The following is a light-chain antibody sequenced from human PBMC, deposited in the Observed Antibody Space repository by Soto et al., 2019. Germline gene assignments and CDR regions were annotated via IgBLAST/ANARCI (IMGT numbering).Light chain of an antibody. CDR2: YDT. Sequence: SYELTQPPSVSVAPGKTARITCEGNNIGSKSVHWFQQRPGQAPVQVIYYDTYRPSGIPERFSGSNSGNTATLTISGLQAEDEADYYCCSYAGSGTHVVFGGGTKLTVL. J-gene: IGLJ2*01. CDR3: CSYAGSGTHVV. CDR1: NIGSKS. V-gene: IGLV3-21*01.